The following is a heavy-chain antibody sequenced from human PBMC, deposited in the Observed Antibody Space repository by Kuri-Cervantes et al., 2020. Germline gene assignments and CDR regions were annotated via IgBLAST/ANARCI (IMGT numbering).Heavy chain of an antibody. D-gene: IGHD5-18*01. CDR2: INWNGGST. V-gene: IGHV3-20*04. Sequence: GGSLRLSCAASGFTFDDYGMSWVRQAPGKGLEWVSGINWNGGSTGYADSVKGRFTISRDNAKNSLYLQMNSLRAEDTAVYYCAKGEADTAMARYYYYMDVWGKGTTVTVSS. CDR3: AKGEADTAMARYYYYMDV. J-gene: IGHJ6*03. CDR1: GFTFDDYG.